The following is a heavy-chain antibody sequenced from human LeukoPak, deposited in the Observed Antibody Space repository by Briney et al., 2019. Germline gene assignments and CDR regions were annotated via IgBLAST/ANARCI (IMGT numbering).Heavy chain of an antibody. D-gene: IGHD2-2*02. J-gene: IGHJ4*02. V-gene: IGHV3-9*01. CDR2: ISWNSGSI. CDR1: GFTFSRYG. CDR3: ASDCSSASCYMYY. Sequence: GGSLRLSCVASGFTFSRYGMHWVRQAPGKGLEWVSGISWNSGSIGYADSVKGRFTISRDNSKNTLYPQMNSLRAEDTAVYYCASDCSSASCYMYYWGQGTLVTVSS.